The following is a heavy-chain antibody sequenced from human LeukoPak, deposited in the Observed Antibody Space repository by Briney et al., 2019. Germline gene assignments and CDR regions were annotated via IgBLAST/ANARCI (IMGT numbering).Heavy chain of an antibody. CDR3: ARDLANWGSSFDY. V-gene: IGHV1-69*04. Sequence: SVKVSCKASGGTFSSYTISWVRQAPGQGLEWMGRIIPILGIANYAQKFQGRVTITADKSTSTAYMELSSLRSEDTAVYYCARDLANWGSSFDYWGQGTLVTVSS. CDR2: IIPILGIA. J-gene: IGHJ4*02. CDR1: GGTFSSYT. D-gene: IGHD7-27*01.